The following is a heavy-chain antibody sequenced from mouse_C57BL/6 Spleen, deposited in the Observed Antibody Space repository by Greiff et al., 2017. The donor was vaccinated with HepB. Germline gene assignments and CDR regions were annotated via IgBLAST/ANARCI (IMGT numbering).Heavy chain of an antibody. D-gene: IGHD1-1*01. CDR1: GYAFSSYW. J-gene: IGHJ1*03. CDR2: IYPGDGDT. CDR3: AREVITTVVGYFDV. Sequence: VQLQQSGAELVKPGASVKISCKASGYAFSSYWMNWVKQRPGKGLEWIGQIYPGDGDTNYNGKFKGKATLTADKSSSTAYMQLSSLTSEDSAVYFCAREVITTVVGYFDVWGTGTTVTVSS. V-gene: IGHV1-80*01.